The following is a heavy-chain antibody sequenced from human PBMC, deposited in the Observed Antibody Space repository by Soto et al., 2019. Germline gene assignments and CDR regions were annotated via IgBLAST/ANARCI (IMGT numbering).Heavy chain of an antibody. V-gene: IGHV4-39*01. J-gene: IGHJ6*03. D-gene: IGHD3-10*01. CDR2: IYYSGST. CDR3: ATLGEDHYYMDV. Sequence: SETLSLTCTVSGGSISSSSYYWGWIRQPPGKGLEWIGSIYYSGSTYYNPSLKSRVTISVDTSKNQFSLKLSSVTAADTAVYYCATLGEDHYYMDVWGKGTTVTVSS. CDR1: GGSISSSSYY.